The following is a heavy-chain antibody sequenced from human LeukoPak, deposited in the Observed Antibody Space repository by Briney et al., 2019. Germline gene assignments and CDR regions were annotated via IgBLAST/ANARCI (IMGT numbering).Heavy chain of an antibody. CDR3: ARVYSSSGYSWFDP. J-gene: IGHJ5*02. CDR2: INHSGST. Sequence: SETLSLTCAVYGGSFSDYYWSWIRQPPGKGLEWIGEINHSGSTNYNPSLKSRVTMSVDTSKNHFSLNLSSVTAADTAVYYCARVYSSSGYSWFDPWDQGTLVTVSS. CDR1: GGSFSDYY. D-gene: IGHD6-6*01. V-gene: IGHV4-34*01.